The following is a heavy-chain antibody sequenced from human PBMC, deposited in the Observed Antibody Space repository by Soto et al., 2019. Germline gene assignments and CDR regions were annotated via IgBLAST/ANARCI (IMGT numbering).Heavy chain of an antibody. D-gene: IGHD3-22*01. CDR2: IYYSGST. CDR1: GGSISSGGYY. CDR3: ARGFVSSGLFDY. Sequence: QVQLQESGPGLVKPSQTLSLTCTVSGGSISSGGYYWSWIRQHPGKGLEWIGYIYYSGSTYYNPSLKSRFTISVDTSKNQFSLKLSSVTAADTAVYYCARGFVSSGLFDYWGQGTLVTVSS. J-gene: IGHJ4*02. V-gene: IGHV4-31*03.